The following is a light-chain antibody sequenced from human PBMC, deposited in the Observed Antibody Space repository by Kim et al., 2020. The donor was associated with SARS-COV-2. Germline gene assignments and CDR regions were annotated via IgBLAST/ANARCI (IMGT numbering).Light chain of an antibody. CDR1: QTINAY. CDR3: QQYISWPYT. CDR2: DAS. V-gene: IGKV1-5*01. Sequence: SASVADTVTITCRASQTINAYVAWYQQRPAKAPKLLIFDASTLESGVPPRFSGSRSGTEVTLTISSLQPDDFATYYCQQYISWPYTFGQGTKLEIK. J-gene: IGKJ2*01.